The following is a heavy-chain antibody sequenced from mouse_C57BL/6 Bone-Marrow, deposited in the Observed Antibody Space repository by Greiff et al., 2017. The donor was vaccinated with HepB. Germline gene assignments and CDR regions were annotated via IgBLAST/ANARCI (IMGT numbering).Heavy chain of an antibody. CDR2: IYPGDGDT. J-gene: IGHJ4*01. CDR1: GYAFSSSW. Sequence: QVQLQQSGPELVKPGASVKISCKASGYAFSSSWMNWVKQRPGKGLEWIGRIYPGDGDTNYNGKFKGKATLTADKSSSTAYMQLSSLTSEDSAVYFCARDGIYYYGLYAMDYWGQGTSVTVSS. CDR3: ARDGIYYYGLYAMDY. V-gene: IGHV1-82*01. D-gene: IGHD1-1*01.